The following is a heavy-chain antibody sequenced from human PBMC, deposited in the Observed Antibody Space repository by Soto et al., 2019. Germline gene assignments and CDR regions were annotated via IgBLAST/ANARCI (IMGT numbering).Heavy chain of an antibody. J-gene: IGHJ4*02. CDR2: IYPADSDT. V-gene: IGHV5-51*06. Sequence: EVQLVQSGAEVKKPGESLKISCKGSGYSFTNYWIGWVRQMSGKGLEWMGIIYPADSDTRYSPSFQGQVAISADKSTTTAYLQWSSLRASDTAMSACEARAGDLEFWGQGTRVTVSS. CDR1: GYSFTNYW. CDR3: EARAGDLEF. D-gene: IGHD3-16*01.